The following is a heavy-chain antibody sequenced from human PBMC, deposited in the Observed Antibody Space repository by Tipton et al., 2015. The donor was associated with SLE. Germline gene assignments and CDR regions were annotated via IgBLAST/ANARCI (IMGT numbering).Heavy chain of an antibody. V-gene: IGHV4-59*01. CDR2: IYFSGST. D-gene: IGHD3-16*01. CDR1: GGSISGSY. CDR3: ARGGLSFFDY. J-gene: IGHJ4*02. Sequence: TLSLTCTVSGGSISGSYWSWVRQPPGKGLEWIGYIYFSGSTYYNPSLESRVTISVDTSKNQFSLKLNSVTAADTAVYYCARGGLSFFDYWGQGTLVTVSS.